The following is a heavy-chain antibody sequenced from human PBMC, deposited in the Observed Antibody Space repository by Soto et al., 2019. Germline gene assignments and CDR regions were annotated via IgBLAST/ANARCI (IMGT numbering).Heavy chain of an antibody. CDR2: LSGSGGST. D-gene: IGHD4-17*01. J-gene: IGHJ6*02. Sequence: PVGFLRLSCAASGFTFSSYGRTWVRQAPGKGLEWVASLSGSGGSTYYADSVKGRFTISRDNSKNTLYLQMNTLSSDDTAVYYCAREARDYGYFYGMDVWGQGTTVTVSS. CDR1: GFTFSSYG. V-gene: IGHV3-23*01. CDR3: AREARDYGYFYGMDV.